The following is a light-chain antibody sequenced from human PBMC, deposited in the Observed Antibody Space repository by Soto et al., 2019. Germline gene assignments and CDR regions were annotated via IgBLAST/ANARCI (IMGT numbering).Light chain of an antibody. V-gene: IGKV3-11*01. CDR1: QSVSSD. J-gene: IGKJ5*01. CDR3: QQRYNWPPT. Sequence: EIVLTQSPATLSLSPGERATLSCRASQSVSSDLAWYQQKSGQAPRLLISDASNRATGTPARFSGSGSGTDFTLTISSLEPEDFAVYYCQQRYNWPPTFGQGTRLEIK. CDR2: DAS.